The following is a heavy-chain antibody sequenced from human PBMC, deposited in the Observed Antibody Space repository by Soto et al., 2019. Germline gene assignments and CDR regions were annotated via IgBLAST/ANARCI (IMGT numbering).Heavy chain of an antibody. J-gene: IGHJ4*02. CDR2: ISAHNGDT. CDR3: ATEPIYYNDGSGYYPLGH. V-gene: IGHV1-18*01. CDR1: GNTFASYG. Sequence: ASVKVSCKASGNTFASYGISWVRQAPGQGLECVGWISAHNGDTHYSQKFQGRVTLTTDTSTNTGCMELRSLTSDDTAVYFCATEPIYYNDGSGYYPLGHWGQGTLVTVSS. D-gene: IGHD3-22*01.